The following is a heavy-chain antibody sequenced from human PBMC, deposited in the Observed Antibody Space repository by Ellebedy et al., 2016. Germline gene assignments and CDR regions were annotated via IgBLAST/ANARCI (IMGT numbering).Heavy chain of an antibody. CDR3: ARGRVVPDY. J-gene: IGHJ4*02. Sequence: ASVKVSXKASGYTFTGYYMHWVRQAPGQGLEWMGWINPNSGNTGYAQKFQGRVTMTRNTSISTAYMELSSLRSEDTAVYYCARGRVVPDYWGQGTLVTVSS. V-gene: IGHV1-8*02. CDR2: INPNSGNT. CDR1: GYTFTGYY. D-gene: IGHD2-15*01.